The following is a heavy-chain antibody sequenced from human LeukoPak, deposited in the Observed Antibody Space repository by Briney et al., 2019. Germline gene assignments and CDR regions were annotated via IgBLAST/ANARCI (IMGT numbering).Heavy chain of an antibody. Sequence: GASVKVSCTASGYTFGSYYISWVRQAPGQGLEWMGWISGYNGNTNYAQRFQDRITMTVDKSTTTVYMELNSLRSDDTAVYYCARTHDFWTTRKGDYFDPWGQGTLVTVSS. J-gene: IGHJ4*02. V-gene: IGHV1-18*01. CDR2: ISGYNGNT. CDR3: ARTHDFWTTRKGDYFDP. CDR1: GYTFGSYY. D-gene: IGHD3-3*01.